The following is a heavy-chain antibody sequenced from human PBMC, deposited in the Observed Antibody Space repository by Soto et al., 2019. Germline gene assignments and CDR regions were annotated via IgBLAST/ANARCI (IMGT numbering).Heavy chain of an antibody. J-gene: IGHJ4*02. D-gene: IGHD6-19*01. Sequence: QVQLVESGGGVVQPGRSLRLSCAASGFTFSSYGMHWVRQAPGKGLEWVAVISYDGSNKYYADSVKGRFTISRDNSKNTLYLQMNSLRAEDTAVYYCAKETERYSSGWYLSYFDYWGQGTLVTVSS. CDR2: ISYDGSNK. CDR3: AKETERYSSGWYLSYFDY. V-gene: IGHV3-30*18. CDR1: GFTFSSYG.